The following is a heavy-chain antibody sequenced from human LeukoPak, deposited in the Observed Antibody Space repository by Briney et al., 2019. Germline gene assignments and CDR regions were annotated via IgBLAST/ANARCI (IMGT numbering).Heavy chain of an antibody. CDR3: AKDRHYGDYGVYFDY. D-gene: IGHD4-17*01. Sequence: PGGSLRLSCAASGFTFSVYAMHWVRQAPGKGLEWVAVLSYDGANKYYADSVEGRFTISRDNSKNTMYLQMNSLRAEDTAVYYCAKDRHYGDYGVYFDYWGQGTLVTVSS. V-gene: IGHV3-30*18. CDR1: GFTFSVYA. J-gene: IGHJ4*02. CDR2: LSYDGANK.